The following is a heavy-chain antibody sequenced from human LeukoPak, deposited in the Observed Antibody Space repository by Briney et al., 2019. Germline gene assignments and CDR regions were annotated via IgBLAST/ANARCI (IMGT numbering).Heavy chain of an antibody. Sequence: GGSLRLSCAASGFTVSSFGMSWVRQAPGKGLEWVSAISGSSGRTYYADAVKGRFTVSRDISKNTVSLQMNRLRADDTAMYHCAKDRFYDILTGYPDYWGQGTLVTVSS. CDR2: ISGSSGRT. J-gene: IGHJ4*02. D-gene: IGHD3-9*01. CDR1: GFTVSSFG. CDR3: AKDRFYDILTGYPDY. V-gene: IGHV3-23*01.